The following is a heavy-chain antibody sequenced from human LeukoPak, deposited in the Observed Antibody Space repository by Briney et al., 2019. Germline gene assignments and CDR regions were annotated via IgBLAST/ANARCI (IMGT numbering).Heavy chain of an antibody. Sequence: ASVKVSCKASGYTFTSYYMHWVRQAPGQGLEWMGWINTNTGNPTYAQGFTGRFVFSLDTSVSTAYLQISSLKAEDTAVYYCARGWWSSSWYGGYNWFDPWGQGTLVTVSS. CDR3: ARGWWSSSWYGGYNWFDP. D-gene: IGHD6-13*01. CDR1: GYTFTSYY. CDR2: INTNTGNP. J-gene: IGHJ5*02. V-gene: IGHV7-4-1*02.